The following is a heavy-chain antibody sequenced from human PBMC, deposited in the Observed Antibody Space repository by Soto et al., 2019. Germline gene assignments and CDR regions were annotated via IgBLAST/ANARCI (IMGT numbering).Heavy chain of an antibody. J-gene: IGHJ4*02. V-gene: IGHV3-23*01. D-gene: IGHD2-15*01. CDR2: ISGSGGST. CDR3: AKVRYCSGGSCYDFDY. Sequence: EVQLLESGGGLVQPGGSLRLSCAASGFTFSSYAMSWVRQAPGKGLEWVSAISGSGGSTYYADSVKGRFTISRVNSKNTLYLQMNSLRAEDTAVYYCAKVRYCSGGSCYDFDYWGQGTLVTVSS. CDR1: GFTFSSYA.